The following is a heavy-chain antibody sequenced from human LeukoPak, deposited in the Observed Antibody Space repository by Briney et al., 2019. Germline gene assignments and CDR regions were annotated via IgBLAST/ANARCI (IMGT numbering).Heavy chain of an antibody. CDR3: AREGGHGYNFPDFDF. Sequence: ASVKVSCKASGYTFTGYYMHWVRQAPGQGLEWMGWINPNSGGTNYAQKFQGWVTMTRDTSISTAYMELSRLRSDDTAVYYCAREGGHGYNFPDFDFWGQGTLVTVSS. V-gene: IGHV1-2*04. CDR2: INPNSGGT. D-gene: IGHD5-24*01. J-gene: IGHJ4*02. CDR1: GYTFTGYY.